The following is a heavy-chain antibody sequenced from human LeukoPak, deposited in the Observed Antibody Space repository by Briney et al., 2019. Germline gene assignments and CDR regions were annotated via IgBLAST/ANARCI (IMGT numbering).Heavy chain of an antibody. Sequence: GGSLRLSCVASGFTVSSSYMSWVRQAPGKGLEWVSVIYIGGSTYYADSVKGRSTISRDNSKNTVYLQMNILRAEDTAVYYCARGARLTMVRGVIRYYYMDVWGKGTTVTISS. CDR1: GFTVSSSY. D-gene: IGHD3-10*01. CDR2: IYIGGST. CDR3: ARGARLTMVRGVIRYYYMDV. V-gene: IGHV3-53*01. J-gene: IGHJ6*03.